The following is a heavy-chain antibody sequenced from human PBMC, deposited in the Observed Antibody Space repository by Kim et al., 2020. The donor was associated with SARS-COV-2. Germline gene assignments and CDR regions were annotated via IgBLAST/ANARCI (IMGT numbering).Heavy chain of an antibody. J-gene: IGHJ6*02. CDR2: IIPIFGKA. CDR1: GGTFSSYA. CDR3: ARVGYSAPIAVADLGDYYYYYGMDV. Sequence: SVKVSCKASGGTFSSYAISWVRQAPGQGLEWMGGIIPIFGKANYAQKFQGRVTITADESTSTAYMELSSLRSEDTAVYYCARVGYSAPIAVADLGDYYYYYGMDVWGQGTTVTVSS. V-gene: IGHV1-69*13. D-gene: IGHD6-19*01.